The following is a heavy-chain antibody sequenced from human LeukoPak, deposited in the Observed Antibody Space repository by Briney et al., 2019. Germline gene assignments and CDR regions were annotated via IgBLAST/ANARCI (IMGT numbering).Heavy chain of an antibody. CDR2: IWYDGSNK. J-gene: IGHJ4*02. CDR3: ARGRDSSKAHDY. D-gene: IGHD6-13*01. CDR1: GFTFSNYG. V-gene: IGHV3-33*01. Sequence: GRSLRLSCAASGFTFSNYGMHWVRQAPGKGLEWVAVIWYDGSNKYYADSVKGRFTISRDNSKNTLYLQMNSLRAEDTAVYYCARGRDSSKAHDYWGQGTLVTVSS.